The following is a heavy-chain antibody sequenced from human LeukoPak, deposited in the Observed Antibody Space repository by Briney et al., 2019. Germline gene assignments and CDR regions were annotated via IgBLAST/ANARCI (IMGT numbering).Heavy chain of an antibody. J-gene: IGHJ4*02. CDR1: GGPISSSPYY. CDR2: IYYSGST. Sequence: PSETLSLTCSVSGGPISSSPYYWGCIRQSPGKGLEWIGNIYYSGSTHYNPSLKSRLTISVDTSKNLFSLKLTSVTAADTAIYYCARQWYSSGWYGDWGQGILVTVSS. CDR3: ARQWYSSGWYGD. V-gene: IGHV4-39*01. D-gene: IGHD6-19*01.